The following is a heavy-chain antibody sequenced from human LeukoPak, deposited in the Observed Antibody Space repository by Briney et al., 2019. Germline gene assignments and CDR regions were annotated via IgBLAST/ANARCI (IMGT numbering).Heavy chain of an antibody. D-gene: IGHD4-17*01. Sequence: SETLSLTCAVYGGSFSGYYWSWIRQPPGKGLEWIGEINHSGSTNYNPSLKSRVTISVDTSKNQFSLKLSSVTAADTAVYYCASQDYGDYLFYYWGQGTLVTVSS. CDR2: INHSGST. V-gene: IGHV4-34*01. J-gene: IGHJ4*02. CDR3: ASQDYGDYLFYY. CDR1: GGSFSGYY.